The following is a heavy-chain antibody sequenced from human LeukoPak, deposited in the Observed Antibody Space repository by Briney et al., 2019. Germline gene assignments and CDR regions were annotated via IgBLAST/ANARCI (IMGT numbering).Heavy chain of an antibody. CDR3: AREGVAGYYYPGRDV. V-gene: IGHV1-2*02. Sequence: ASVKVSCKASGYTFTGYYMHWVRQAPGQGLEWMGWINPNSGGTNYAQKFQGRVTMTRDTSISTAYMELSRLRSDDTAVYYCAREGVAGYYYPGRDVWGQGTTIPVT. D-gene: IGHD6-19*01. CDR1: GYTFTGYY. CDR2: INPNSGGT. J-gene: IGHJ6*02.